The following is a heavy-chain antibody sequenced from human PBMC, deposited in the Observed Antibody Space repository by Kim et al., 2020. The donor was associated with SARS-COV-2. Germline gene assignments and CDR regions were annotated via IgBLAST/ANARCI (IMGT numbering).Heavy chain of an antibody. CDR2: IYHSGST. CDR3: ARALTLYYGDYSNYYYYFGMDV. CDR1: GGSISSSNW. J-gene: IGHJ6*02. Sequence: SETLTLTCAVSGGSISSSNWWSWVRQPPGKGLGWIGEIYHSGSTNYNPSLKSRVTISVDKSKNQFYLKMSTVTAADTDVYYCARALTLYYGDYSNYYYYFGMDVWGQGTTVTVSS. D-gene: IGHD4-17*01. V-gene: IGHV4-4*02.